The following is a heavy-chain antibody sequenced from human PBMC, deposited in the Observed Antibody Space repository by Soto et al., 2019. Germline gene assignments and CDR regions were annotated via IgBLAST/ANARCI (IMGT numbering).Heavy chain of an antibody. D-gene: IGHD3-3*01. CDR3: ARDLGDFWSDFDY. J-gene: IGHJ4*02. CDR1: GYTFTSYY. CDR2: INPSSGTT. V-gene: IGHV1-46*01. Sequence: QVQLVQSGAEVKKPGASVKVSCKASGYTFTSYYMHWVRQAPGQGLEWMGVINPSSGTTNYPQKFQGRVTMTRDTSTSTVYMELSSLRSEDTAVYYCARDLGDFWSDFDYWGQGTLVTVSS.